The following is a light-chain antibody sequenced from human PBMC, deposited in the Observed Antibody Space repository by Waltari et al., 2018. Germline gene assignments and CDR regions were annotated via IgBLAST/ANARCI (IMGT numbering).Light chain of an antibody. Sequence: DIVLTQSPGTLSLSPGERATLPCRASQSVGSTYLAWFQQKPGQAPQLLIYGASRRATGIPDRFSGGGSGPDFTLTISRLEPEDFAVYYCQQYYNSPVTFGGGTKVEIK. V-gene: IGKV3-20*01. CDR3: QQYYNSPVT. CDR2: GAS. CDR1: QSVGSTY. J-gene: IGKJ4*01.